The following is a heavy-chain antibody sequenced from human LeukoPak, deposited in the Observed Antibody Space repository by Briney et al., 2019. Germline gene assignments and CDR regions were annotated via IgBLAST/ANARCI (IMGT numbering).Heavy chain of an antibody. D-gene: IGHD3-16*01. CDR3: ARGMITSVEGAFDY. CDR2: IIPIFGIA. Sequence: GASVKVSCKASGGTFSNYAISWVRQAPGQGLEWMGRIIPIFGIANYAQKFQGRVTITADKSTSTAYMELSSLRSEDTAVYYCARGMITSVEGAFDYWGQGTLVTVSS. CDR1: GGTFSNYA. J-gene: IGHJ4*02. V-gene: IGHV1-69*04.